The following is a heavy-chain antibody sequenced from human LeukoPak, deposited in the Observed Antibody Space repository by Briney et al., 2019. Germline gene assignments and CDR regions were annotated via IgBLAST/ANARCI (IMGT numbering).Heavy chain of an antibody. V-gene: IGHV3-30-3*01. CDR2: ISYDGSNK. D-gene: IGHD6-13*01. Sequence: GRSLRLSCAASGFTFSSYAMHRVRQAPGKGLEWVAVISYDGSNKYYADSVKGRFTISRDNSKNTLYLQMNSLRAEDTAVYYCARDPCYSSNCYGDYWGQGTLVTVSS. CDR3: ARDPCYSSNCYGDY. J-gene: IGHJ4*02. CDR1: GFTFSSYA.